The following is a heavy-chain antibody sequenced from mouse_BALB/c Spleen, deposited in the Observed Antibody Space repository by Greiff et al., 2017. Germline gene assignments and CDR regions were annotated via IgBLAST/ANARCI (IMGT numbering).Heavy chain of an antibody. D-gene: IGHD1-1*01. CDR2: INPSTGYT. J-gene: IGHJ1*01. CDR3: ASGELRDYWYFDV. CDR1: GYTFTSYW. Sequence: QVQLQQSGAELAKPGASVKMSCKASGYTFTSYWMHWVKQRPGQGLEWIGYINPSTGYTEYNQKFKDKATLTADKSSSTAYMQLSSLTSEDSAVYYCASGELRDYWYFDVWGAGTTVTVSS. V-gene: IGHV1-7*01.